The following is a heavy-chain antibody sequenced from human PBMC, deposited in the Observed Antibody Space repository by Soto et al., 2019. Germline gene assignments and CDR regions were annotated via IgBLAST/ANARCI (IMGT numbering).Heavy chain of an antibody. V-gene: IGHV3-53*04. J-gene: IGHJ4*02. D-gene: IGHD6-19*01. CDR3: ARSPAGGWYYFDY. CDR1: GFTVSSNY. Sequence: GGSLRLSCAASGFTVSSNYMSWVRQAPGKGLEWVSVIYSGGSTYYADSVKGRFTISRHNSKNTLYLQMNSLRAEDTAVYYCARSPAGGWYYFDYWGQGTLVTVSS. CDR2: IYSGGST.